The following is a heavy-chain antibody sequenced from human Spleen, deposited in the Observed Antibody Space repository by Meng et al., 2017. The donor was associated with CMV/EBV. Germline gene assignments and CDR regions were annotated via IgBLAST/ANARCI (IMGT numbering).Heavy chain of an antibody. V-gene: IGHV1-18*01. CDR1: FYTFTTYG. D-gene: IGHD1-26*01. J-gene: IGHJ4*02. Sequence: ASMKVSCKASFYTFTTYGISWVRQAPGQGLEWMGWISAYNGNTNYAQELQGRVTMTTDTSTNTAYMELRGLRSDDTAVYYCATSGGIGSGTYREYFDYWGQGTLVTVSS. CDR2: ISAYNGNT. CDR3: ATSGGIGSGTYREYFDY.